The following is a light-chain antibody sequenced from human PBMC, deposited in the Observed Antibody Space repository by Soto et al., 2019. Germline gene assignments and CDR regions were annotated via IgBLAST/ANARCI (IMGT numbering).Light chain of an antibody. CDR2: EVS. Sequence: QSVLTQPASVSGSPGQSITISCTGTSSDVGSYNLVSWYQQHPGKAHKLMIYEVSKRPSGVSKRFSGSKSGNTASLKISGLQAEDEADYYCCSYAGSSTYVFGTGTKVTVL. CDR1: SSDVGSYNL. J-gene: IGLJ1*01. CDR3: CSYAGSSTYV. V-gene: IGLV2-23*02.